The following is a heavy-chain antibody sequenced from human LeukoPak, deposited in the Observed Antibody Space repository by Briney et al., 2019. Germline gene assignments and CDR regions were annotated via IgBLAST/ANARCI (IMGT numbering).Heavy chain of an antibody. V-gene: IGHV1-69*13. CDR1: GGTFSSYA. CDR2: IIPIFGTA. Sequence: SVKVSCKASGGTFSSYAISWVRQAPGQGLEWIGGIIPIFGTANYAQKFQGRVTITADESTSTAYMELRSLRSDDTAVYYCARTSPLYSYNWFDPWGQGTLVTVSS. D-gene: IGHD5-18*01. CDR3: ARTSPLYSYNWFDP. J-gene: IGHJ5*02.